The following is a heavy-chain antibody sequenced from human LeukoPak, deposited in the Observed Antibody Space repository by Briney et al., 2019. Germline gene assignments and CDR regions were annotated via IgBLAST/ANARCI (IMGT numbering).Heavy chain of an antibody. J-gene: IGHJ4*02. Sequence: GGSLRLSCAASGFTFSSYAMSWVRQAPGRGLEWVSAISGSGSSTYYADSVKDRFTISRDNSKNTLYLQMKSLRAEDMAVYYCARETPTDYGDYRPFDYWGQGTLVTVSS. D-gene: IGHD4-17*01. CDR1: GFTFSSYA. CDR3: ARETPTDYGDYRPFDY. V-gene: IGHV3-23*01. CDR2: ISGSGSST.